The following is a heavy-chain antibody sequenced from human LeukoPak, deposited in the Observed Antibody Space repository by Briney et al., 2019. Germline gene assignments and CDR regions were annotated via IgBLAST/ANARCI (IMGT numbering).Heavy chain of an antibody. CDR2: ISWNSGSI. Sequence: PGRSLRLSCAGSGFIFNNYAMHWVRQPPGKGLEWVSGISWNSGSIDYADSVKGRFTISRDNAKNSLYLQMNSLRAEDTALYYCARGLNLRATAFDIWGQGTMVTVSS. V-gene: IGHV3-9*01. D-gene: IGHD5-12*01. CDR3: ARGLNLRATAFDI. J-gene: IGHJ3*02. CDR1: GFIFNNYA.